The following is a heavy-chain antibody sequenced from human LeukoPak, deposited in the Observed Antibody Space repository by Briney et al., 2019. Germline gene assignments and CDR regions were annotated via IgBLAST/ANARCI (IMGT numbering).Heavy chain of an antibody. Sequence: GSLRLSCAASGFTLSSYGMHWVRQAPGKGLEGVAVISYHGSNKYYADSVKGRFTISRDNSKNTLYLQVNSLRAEDTAVYYCAKGRVDNYDSSDAFDIWGQGTMVTVSS. CDR1: GFTLSSYG. CDR3: AKGRVDNYDSSDAFDI. CDR2: ISYHGSNK. D-gene: IGHD3-22*01. J-gene: IGHJ3*02. V-gene: IGHV3-30*18.